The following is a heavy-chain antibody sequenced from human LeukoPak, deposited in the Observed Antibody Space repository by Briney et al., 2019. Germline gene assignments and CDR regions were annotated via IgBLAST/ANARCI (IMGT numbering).Heavy chain of an antibody. CDR3: STDPRLLIY. CDR1: GFTFSSYS. D-gene: IGHD2-8*01. Sequence: GGSLRLSCAASGFTFSSYSMNWVRQTPGKGLEWLAYISGSGSDIYYADSVKGRFTISRDNAKNSLYLQMNSLKPDDTALYYCSTDPRLLIYWGHGTLVTVSS. V-gene: IGHV3-21*05. J-gene: IGHJ4*01. CDR2: ISGSGSDI.